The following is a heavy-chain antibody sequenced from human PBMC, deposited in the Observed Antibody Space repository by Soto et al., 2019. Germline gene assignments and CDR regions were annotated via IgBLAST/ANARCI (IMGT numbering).Heavy chain of an antibody. D-gene: IGHD3-16*01. CDR3: ARGPYYDLIWNYYYMDV. Sequence: QVQLQESGPGLVKPSETLSLSCSVSGGSISGHYWSWVRQTPGKGLEWIGYMYYSGSTNYNPYLTSRVTISVDTSKNHFSLRLTSVTAADTAVYYCARGPYYDLIWNYYYMDVWGKGTTVTVSS. J-gene: IGHJ6*03. CDR2: MYYSGST. V-gene: IGHV4-59*08. CDR1: GGSISGHY.